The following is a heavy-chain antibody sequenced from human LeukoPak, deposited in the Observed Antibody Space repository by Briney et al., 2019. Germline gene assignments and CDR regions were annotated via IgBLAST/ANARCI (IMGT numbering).Heavy chain of an antibody. Sequence: GASVKVSCKASGYTFTGKFIHWVRQAPGRGLEWMGWIDPNSGGTDYAQKFQGRVTMTRDTSIATAYMDLSRLISDDTAVYYCARDREGLAYFYFWGQGTLVTVSS. J-gene: IGHJ4*02. V-gene: IGHV1-2*02. D-gene: IGHD3/OR15-3a*01. CDR3: ARDREGLAYFYF. CDR2: IDPNSGGT. CDR1: GYTFTGKF.